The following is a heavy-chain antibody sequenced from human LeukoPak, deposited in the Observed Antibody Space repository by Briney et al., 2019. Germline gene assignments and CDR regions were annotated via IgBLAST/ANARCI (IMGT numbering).Heavy chain of an antibody. CDR2: ISGSGGST. CDR1: GFTFSSYG. CDR3: ARASLLYMIQDAFDI. J-gene: IGHJ3*02. D-gene: IGHD3-16*01. V-gene: IGHV3-23*01. Sequence: GGTLRLSCAASGFTFSSYGMSWVRQAPGKGLEWVSAISGSGGSTYYADSVKGRFTISRDNSKNTLYLQMNSLRAEDTAVYYCARASLLYMIQDAFDIWGQGTMVTVSS.